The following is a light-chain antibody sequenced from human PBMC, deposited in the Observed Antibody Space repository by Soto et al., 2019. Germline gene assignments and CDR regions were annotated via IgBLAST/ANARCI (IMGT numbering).Light chain of an antibody. V-gene: IGKV3-15*01. Sequence: EIVMTQSPATLSVSPVGRATLSCMASQSISDTLAWYQQKPGQAPRLLIHGASTRATGFPGRFSGSGSGTDFTLTISSLQSEDFAVYYCQQYNNWPWTFGQGTKVDIK. J-gene: IGKJ1*01. CDR1: QSISDT. CDR3: QQYNNWPWT. CDR2: GAS.